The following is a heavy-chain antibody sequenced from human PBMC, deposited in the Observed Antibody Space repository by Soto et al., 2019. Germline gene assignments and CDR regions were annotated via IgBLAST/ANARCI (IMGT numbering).Heavy chain of an antibody. J-gene: IGHJ6*02. CDR1: GFTFSSCS. V-gene: IGHV3-21*01. CDR3: ARDSSQLDNGMDV. D-gene: IGHD6-13*01. CDR2: ISSSSSYI. Sequence: GGSLRLSCAASGFTFSSCSMNWVRQAPGKGLEWVSSISSSSSYIYYADSVKGRFTISRDNAKNSLYLQMNSLRAEDTAVYYCARDSSQLDNGMDVWGQGTTVTVSS.